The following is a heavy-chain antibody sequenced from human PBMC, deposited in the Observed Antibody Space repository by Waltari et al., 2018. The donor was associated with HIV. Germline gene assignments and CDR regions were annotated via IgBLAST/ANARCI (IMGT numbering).Heavy chain of an antibody. Sequence: QVQLQESGPGLVKPSQTLSLTCTVPGGSISSGSSYWRWIRQPAGKGLEWIGRIYTSGSTNYNPSLKSRVTISGDTSKNQFSLKLSSVTAADTAVYYCARDTRPDYYYYGMDVWGQGTTVTVSS. J-gene: IGHJ6*02. V-gene: IGHV4-61*02. D-gene: IGHD2-15*01. CDR3: ARDTRPDYYYYGMDV. CDR2: IYTSGST. CDR1: GGSISSGSSY.